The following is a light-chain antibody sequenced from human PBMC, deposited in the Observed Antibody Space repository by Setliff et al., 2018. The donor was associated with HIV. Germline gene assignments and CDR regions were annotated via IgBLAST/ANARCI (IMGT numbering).Light chain of an antibody. J-gene: IGKJ4*01. CDR2: AAS. Sequence: DIQMTQSPSSLSASVGDRVTITCRASQSISNYLNWYQQKPGKAPKLLIYAASSFQSGVPSRFSGSGSGTDFTLTISSLQPEDFATYYCQQSYTTPLTFGGGTKMDIK. CDR3: QQSYTTPLT. CDR1: QSISNY. V-gene: IGKV1-39*01.